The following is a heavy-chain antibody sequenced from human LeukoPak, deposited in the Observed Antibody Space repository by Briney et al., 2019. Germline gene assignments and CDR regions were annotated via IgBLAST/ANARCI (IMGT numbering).Heavy chain of an antibody. CDR2: IRYDGSNK. Sequence: PGGSLRLSCAASGFTFSSYGMHWVRQAPGKGLEWVAFIRYDGSNKYYADSVKGRFTISRDNSKNTLYLQMNSLRAEDTAVYYCANILSVSAAPNFDYWGQGTLVTVSS. D-gene: IGHD2-2*01. CDR1: GFTFSSYG. J-gene: IGHJ4*02. CDR3: ANILSVSAAPNFDY. V-gene: IGHV3-30*02.